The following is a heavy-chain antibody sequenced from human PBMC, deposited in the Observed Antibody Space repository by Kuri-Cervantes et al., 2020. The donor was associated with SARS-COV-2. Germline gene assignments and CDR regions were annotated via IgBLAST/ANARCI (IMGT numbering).Heavy chain of an antibody. Sequence: ASVKVSCKASGYTFTIYGISWVRQAPGQGLEWMGWISGCNRNTNYAQKFQGRVTMTTDTSTSTAYMELRSLRSDDTAVYYCARDFPTTVTTSDAFDVWGQGTMVTVSS. CDR3: ARDFPTTVTTSDAFDV. CDR2: ISGCNRNT. CDR1: GYTFTIYG. D-gene: IGHD4-17*01. J-gene: IGHJ3*01. V-gene: IGHV1-18*04.